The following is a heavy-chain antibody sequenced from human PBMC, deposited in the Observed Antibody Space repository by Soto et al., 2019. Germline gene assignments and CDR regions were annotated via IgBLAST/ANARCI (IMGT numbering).Heavy chain of an antibody. J-gene: IGHJ6*02. V-gene: IGHV4-31*03. Sequence: TCTHSGKPTLSAASYWLWICQLPGVGLEGIGYIYYSGSTYYNPSLKSRVTISVDTSKNQFSLKLSSVTAADTAVYYCARDRRLGYCTNGVCRTPKNYYYYGMDVWGQGTTVT. CDR3: ARDRRLGYCTNGVCRTPKNYYYYGMDV. CDR2: IYYSGST. D-gene: IGHD2-8*01. CDR1: GKPTLSAASY.